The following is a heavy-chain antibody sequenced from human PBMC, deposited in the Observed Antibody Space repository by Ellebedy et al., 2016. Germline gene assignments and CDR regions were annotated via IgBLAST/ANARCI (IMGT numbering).Heavy chain of an antibody. CDR3: ARGGGYCGGDCYWWSVSMDV. D-gene: IGHD2-21*02. J-gene: IGHJ6*02. CDR2: ISSSSSYI. CDR1: GFTFSSYS. Sequence: GGSLRLSCAASGFTFSSYSMNWVRQAPGKGLEWVSSISSSSSYIYYADSVKGRFTISRDNAKNSLYLQMNSLRAEDTAVYYCARGGGYCGGDCYWWSVSMDVWGQGTTVTVSS. V-gene: IGHV3-21*01.